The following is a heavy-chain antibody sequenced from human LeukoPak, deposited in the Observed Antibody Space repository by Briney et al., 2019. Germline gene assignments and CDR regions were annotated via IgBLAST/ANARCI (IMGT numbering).Heavy chain of an antibody. CDR3: AREGASYYDFWSGYSPTYYYGMDV. D-gene: IGHD3-3*01. Sequence: GALRLSCAASGFTFSSNWKHWVRQAPGKGLVWVSRINEDGSTTNYADSVKGRFTISRDNAKNTLYLQMNSLRAEDTAVYYCAREGASYYDFWSGYSPTYYYGMDVWGQGTTVTVSS. CDR2: INEDGSTT. CDR1: GFTFSSNW. V-gene: IGHV3-74*01. J-gene: IGHJ6*02.